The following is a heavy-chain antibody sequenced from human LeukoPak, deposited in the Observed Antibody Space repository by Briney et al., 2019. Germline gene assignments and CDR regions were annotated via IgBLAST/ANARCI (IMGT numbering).Heavy chain of an antibody. CDR1: GYTFTSYG. CDR2: ISAYNGNT. J-gene: IGHJ5*02. Sequence: GASVEVSCKASGYTFTSYGISWVRQAPGQGLEWMGWISAYNGNTNYAQKLQGRVTMATDTSTSTAYMELRSLRSDDTAVYYCARGRAAAGTRWFDPWGQGTLVTVSS. D-gene: IGHD6-13*01. V-gene: IGHV1-18*01. CDR3: ARGRAAAGTRWFDP.